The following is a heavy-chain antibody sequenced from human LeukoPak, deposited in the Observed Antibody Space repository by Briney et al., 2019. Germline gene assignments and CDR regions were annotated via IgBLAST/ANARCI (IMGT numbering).Heavy chain of an antibody. V-gene: IGHV4-59*01. D-gene: IGHD5-18*01. J-gene: IGHJ5*02. CDR1: GGSISSYY. Sequence: SETLSLTCTVSGGSISSYYWSWIRQPPGKGLEWIGYIYYSRSTNYNPSLKSRVTISVDTSKNQFSLKLSSVTAADTAVYYCARGIQLWSNWFDPWGQGTLVTVSS. CDR2: IYYSRST. CDR3: ARGIQLWSNWFDP.